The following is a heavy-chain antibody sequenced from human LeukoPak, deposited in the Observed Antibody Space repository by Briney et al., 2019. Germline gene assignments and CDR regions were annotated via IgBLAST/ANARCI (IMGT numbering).Heavy chain of an antibody. V-gene: IGHV3-7*03. J-gene: IGHJ4*02. Sequence: PGGSLRLSCAASGFTFSNYWMTWVRQAPGKGLEWVANIKHDGSEDYYLDSVKGRFTISRDDSKNTAYLQMNSLQTEDTAVYYCTTRRWAQEMATIPYYFNYWGQGTLVTVSS. CDR2: IKHDGSED. CDR1: GFTFSNYW. CDR3: TTRRWAQEMATIPYYFNY. D-gene: IGHD5-24*01.